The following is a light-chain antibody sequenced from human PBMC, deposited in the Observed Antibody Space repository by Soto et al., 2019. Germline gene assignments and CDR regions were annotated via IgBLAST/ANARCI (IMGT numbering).Light chain of an antibody. V-gene: IGKV1-5*01. CDR1: QRISTY. CDR2: HAS. J-gene: IGKJ2*01. CDR3: QQYYTYSYT. Sequence: DIQMTQPSTLSASVGDRVTLHCRASQRISTYLAWYQQQPGKAPKVLIYHASNLESGVPSRFSGGGSGTEFTLTISSLQPDDFATYYCQQYYTYSYTFGQGTKLDIK.